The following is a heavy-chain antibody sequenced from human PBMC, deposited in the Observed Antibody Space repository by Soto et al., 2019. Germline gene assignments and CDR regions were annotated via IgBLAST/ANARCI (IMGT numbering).Heavy chain of an antibody. CDR2: IYYSGST. CDR3: ARDRAKYYYDSSGYLPNGMDV. V-gene: IGHV4-30-4*01. J-gene: IGHJ6*02. Sequence: TSETLSLTCTVSGGSISSGDYYWSWIRQPPGKGLEWIGYIYYSGSTYYNPSLKSRVTISVDTSKNQFSLKLSSVTAADTAVYYCARDRAKYYYDSSGYLPNGMDVWGQGTTVTVSS. CDR1: GGSISSGDYY. D-gene: IGHD3-22*01.